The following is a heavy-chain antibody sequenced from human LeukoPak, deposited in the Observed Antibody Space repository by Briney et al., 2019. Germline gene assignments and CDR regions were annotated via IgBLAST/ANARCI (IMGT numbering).Heavy chain of an antibody. Sequence: GESLQISCKGSGYSFTSYWIGWVRQMPGKGLEWMGIIYSGDSDTRYSPSFQGQVTISADKSISTAYLQWSSLKASDTAMYYCARGGASPRGPQRWIVDYWGQGTLVTVSS. CDR2: IYSGDSDT. J-gene: IGHJ4*02. CDR1: GYSFTSYW. V-gene: IGHV5-51*01. CDR3: ARGGASPRGPQRWIVDY. D-gene: IGHD1-26*01.